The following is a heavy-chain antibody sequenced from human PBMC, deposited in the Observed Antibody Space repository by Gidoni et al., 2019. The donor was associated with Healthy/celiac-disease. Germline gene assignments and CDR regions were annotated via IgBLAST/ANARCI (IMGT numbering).Heavy chain of an antibody. J-gene: IGHJ5*02. Sequence: QVQLVESGGGVVQPGRSLRLSCAASGFTFSSYAMHWVRQAPGKGLEWVAVISYDGSNKYYADSVKGRFTISRDNSKNTLYLQMNSLRAEDTAVYYCARDFASAFDPWGQGTLVTVSS. CDR3: ARDFASAFDP. CDR2: ISYDGSNK. V-gene: IGHV3-30-3*01. CDR1: GFTFSSYA. D-gene: IGHD3-3*01.